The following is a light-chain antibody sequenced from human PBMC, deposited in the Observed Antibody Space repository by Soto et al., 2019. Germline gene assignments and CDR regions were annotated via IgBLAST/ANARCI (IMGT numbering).Light chain of an antibody. J-gene: IGLJ3*02. Sequence: QSALTQPPSASGAPGQSVTISCTGTSSDVGAYNYVSWYQQYPGKAPKLMIYEVNKRPSGVPDRFSGSKSGKTASLTVSGLQPEDEADYHCTSYAGRNIGVFGGGTKLTVL. CDR1: SSDVGAYNY. CDR2: EVN. V-gene: IGLV2-8*01. CDR3: TSYAGRNIGV.